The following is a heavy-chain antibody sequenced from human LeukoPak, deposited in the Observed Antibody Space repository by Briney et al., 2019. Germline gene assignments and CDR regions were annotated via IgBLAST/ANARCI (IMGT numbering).Heavy chain of an antibody. D-gene: IGHD5-24*01. Sequence: PSETLALTCAVSGGSISSGGYSWSWIRQPPGKGLEWIGYIYHSGSTYYNPSLKSRVTISVDRSKNQFSLKLSSVTAADTAVYYRAREVLEDDAFDIWGQGTMVTVSS. CDR2: IYHSGST. V-gene: IGHV4-30-2*01. J-gene: IGHJ3*02. CDR3: AREVLEDDAFDI. CDR1: GGSISSGGYS.